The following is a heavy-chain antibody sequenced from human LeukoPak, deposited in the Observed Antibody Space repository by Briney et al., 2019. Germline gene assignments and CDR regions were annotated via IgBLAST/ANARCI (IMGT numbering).Heavy chain of an antibody. CDR1: VFTFSRHW. CDR2: IQEDGSET. V-gene: IGHV3-7*01. CDR3: AREIQSPITDFDY. Sequence: GGSLRLSCAVSVFTFSRHWMSWVRQAPEKGLEWVGNIQEDGSETYYVDSVKGGFTISRDNAKNSLYLQMNSRRAEDTPVYYCAREIQSPITDFDYWGQGTLVTVSS. J-gene: IGHJ4*02.